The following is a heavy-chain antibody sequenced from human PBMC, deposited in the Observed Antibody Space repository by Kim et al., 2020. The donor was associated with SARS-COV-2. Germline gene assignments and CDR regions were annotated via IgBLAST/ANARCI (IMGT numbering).Heavy chain of an antibody. CDR3: ARDDYYYDSSGYDY. V-gene: IGHV1-18*04. Sequence: ASVKVSCKASGYTFTSYGISWVRQAPGQGLEWMGWISAYNGNTNYAQKLQGRVTMTTDTSTSTAYMELRSLRSDDTAVYYCARDDYYYDSSGYDYWGQGTLVTVSS. D-gene: IGHD3-22*01. CDR2: ISAYNGNT. CDR1: GYTFTSYG. J-gene: IGHJ4*02.